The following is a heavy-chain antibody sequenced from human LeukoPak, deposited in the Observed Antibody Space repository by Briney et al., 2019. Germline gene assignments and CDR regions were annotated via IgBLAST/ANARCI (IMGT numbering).Heavy chain of an antibody. Sequence: GGSLRLSCVDSGITFSRYWMSWVRQAPGKGLEWVANIKQDGGEKYYVDSVKGRFTISRDNAKNSLYLQMNSLRVEDTAVYYCARDSRPLDYWGQGTLVTVSS. J-gene: IGHJ4*02. CDR1: GITFSRYW. V-gene: IGHV3-7*03. CDR3: ARDSRPLDY. CDR2: IKQDGGEK.